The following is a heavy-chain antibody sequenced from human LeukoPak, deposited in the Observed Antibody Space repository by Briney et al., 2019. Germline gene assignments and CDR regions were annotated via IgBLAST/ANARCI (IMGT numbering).Heavy chain of an antibody. CDR1: GFTFSSYS. CDR3: ARDRIMTTYASLHGMDV. J-gene: IGHJ6*02. Sequence: GGSLRLSCAASGFTFSSYSMNWVRQAPGKGLEWVLFISTTSNYIYYADSVKGRFTISRDTAKSSLYLQMNSLRAEDTAVYYCARDRIMTTYASLHGMDVWGQGTTVTVSS. D-gene: IGHD4-17*01. V-gene: IGHV3-21*01. CDR2: ISTTSNYI.